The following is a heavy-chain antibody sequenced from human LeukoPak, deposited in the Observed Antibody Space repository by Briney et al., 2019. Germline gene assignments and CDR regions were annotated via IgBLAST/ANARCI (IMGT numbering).Heavy chain of an antibody. J-gene: IGHJ5*02. D-gene: IGHD6-19*01. CDR3: AKGDRSGWYESNWFDP. CDR2: IGGSGDST. Sequence: PGGSLRLSCAASGFSFSSYAMSWVRQAPGKGLEWVSAIGGSGDSTYYADSVKGRFTISRDNSKNTLFLQMNSLRAEDTAVYCCAKGDRSGWYESNWFDPWGQGTLVTVSS. CDR1: GFSFSSYA. V-gene: IGHV3-23*01.